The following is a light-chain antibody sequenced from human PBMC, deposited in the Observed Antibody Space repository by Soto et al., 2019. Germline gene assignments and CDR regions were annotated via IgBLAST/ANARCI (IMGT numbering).Light chain of an antibody. J-gene: IGLJ7*01. CDR3: SSYTSSNTMI. CDR1: SSDVGSYNL. V-gene: IGLV2-23*02. CDR2: EVS. Sequence: QSVLTQPASVSGSTGQSITISCTGTSSDVGSYNLVSWYQQRPGKAPKLMIYEVSKRPSGVSTRCSGSKSGNTASLTISGLQAVDEADYFCSSYTSSNTMIFGGRTQLTVL.